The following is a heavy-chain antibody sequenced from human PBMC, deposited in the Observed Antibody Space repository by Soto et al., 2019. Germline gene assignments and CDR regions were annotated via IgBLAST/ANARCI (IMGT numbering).Heavy chain of an antibody. D-gene: IGHD2-2*01. CDR2: ISPMFGEA. CDR1: GGTFNNYA. Sequence: QVQLVQSGAEVKRPGSSVKVSCKASGGTFNNYAINWVRQAPGQGLEWMGDISPMFGEANYAQKFQGRVKITEDDSTATAYLELSSLRSEDTARYYCSTEVEVHTPVLGFWGQGSLVTVSS. V-gene: IGHV1-69*01. J-gene: IGHJ4*02. CDR3: STEVEVHTPVLGF.